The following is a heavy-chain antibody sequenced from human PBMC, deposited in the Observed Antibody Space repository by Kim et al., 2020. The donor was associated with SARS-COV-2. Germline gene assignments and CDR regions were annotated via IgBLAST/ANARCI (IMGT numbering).Heavy chain of an antibody. CDR3: ARDDSTGYYYLDT. J-gene: IGHJ4*02. Sequence: YVGSVKGRFTISRDNAKNSLYLKMNSLRAEDTAVYYCARDDSTGYYYLDTWGRGTLVTVSS. D-gene: IGHD3-22*01. V-gene: IGHV3-7*01.